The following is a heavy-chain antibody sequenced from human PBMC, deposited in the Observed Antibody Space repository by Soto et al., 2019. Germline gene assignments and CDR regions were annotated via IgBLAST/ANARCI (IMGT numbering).Heavy chain of an antibody. D-gene: IGHD3-16*01. CDR3: ARLDYEWGRLFDY. V-gene: IGHV4-39*01. CDR2: IYYSGSA. Sequence: SETLSLTCTVSGGSISSSSYYWGWIRQPPGKGLEWIGSIYYSGSAYYNPSLKSRVTISVDTSKNQFSLKLSSVTAADTAVYYCARLDYEWGRLFDYWGQGTLVT. CDR1: GGSISSSSYY. J-gene: IGHJ4*02.